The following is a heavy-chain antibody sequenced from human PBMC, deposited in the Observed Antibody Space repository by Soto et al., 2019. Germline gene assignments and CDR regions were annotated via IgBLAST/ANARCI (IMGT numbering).Heavy chain of an antibody. CDR3: ARPVGANGYYYYYYGMDV. J-gene: IGHJ6*02. CDR1: GGTFSSYA. Sequence: QVQLVQSGAEVKKPGSSVKVSCKASGGTFSSYAISWVRQAPGQGLEWMGGIIPIFGTANYAQKFQGRVTITADESTSTAYIELSSLRSEDTAVYYCARPVGANGYYYYYYGMDVWGQGTTVTVSS. CDR2: IIPIFGTA. V-gene: IGHV1-69*12. D-gene: IGHD1-26*01.